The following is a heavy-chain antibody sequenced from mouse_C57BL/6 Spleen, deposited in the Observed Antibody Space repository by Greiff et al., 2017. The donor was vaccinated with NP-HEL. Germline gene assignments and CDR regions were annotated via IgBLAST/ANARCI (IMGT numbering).Heavy chain of an antibody. Sequence: EVQLVESGTVLARPGASVKMSCKTSGYTFTSYWMHWVKQRPGQGLEWIGAIYPGNGDTSYNQKFKGRAKMTAVTSANTASLALSSLTTEDTAVYYCTRGYDGSRGYFDVWGTGTTLTVSS. J-gene: IGHJ1*03. V-gene: IGHV1-5*01. CDR3: TRGYDGSRGYFDV. D-gene: IGHD1-1*01. CDR2: IYPGNGDT. CDR1: GYTFTSYW.